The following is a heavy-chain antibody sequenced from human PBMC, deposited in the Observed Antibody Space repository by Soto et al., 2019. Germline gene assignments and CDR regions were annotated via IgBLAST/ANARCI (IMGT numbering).Heavy chain of an antibody. Sequence: KPSETRSLTCTVAGGSSSSGVHYWSWIRQSPGRGLEWIGYIYYSVSTYYNPSLKSRLTISVDTSKNQFSLNLRSVTAADTAVYYCATPDYDSKGYAFDIWGQGTMVTVSS. CDR2: IYYSVST. CDR3: ATPDYDSKGYAFDI. V-gene: IGHV4-30-4*01. J-gene: IGHJ3*02. CDR1: GGSSSSGVHY. D-gene: IGHD3-22*01.